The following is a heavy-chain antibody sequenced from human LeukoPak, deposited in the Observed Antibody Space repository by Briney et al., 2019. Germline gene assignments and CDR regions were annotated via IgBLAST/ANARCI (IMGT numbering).Heavy chain of an antibody. V-gene: IGHV3-30-3*01. CDR3: AKGDEYQLLQLEYFQH. CDR2: ISYDGSNK. D-gene: IGHD2-2*01. J-gene: IGHJ1*01. Sequence: GGSLRLSCAASGCTFSSYAMHWVRQAPGKGLELVAVISYDGSNKYYADSVKGRFTISRDNSKNTLYLQMNSLIAEDTAVYYCAKGDEYQLLQLEYFQHWGHGTLVTVSS. CDR1: GCTFSSYA.